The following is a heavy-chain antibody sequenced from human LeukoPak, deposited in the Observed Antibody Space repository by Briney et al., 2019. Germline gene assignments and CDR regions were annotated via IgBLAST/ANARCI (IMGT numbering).Heavy chain of an antibody. V-gene: IGHV4-59*01. D-gene: IGHD5-24*01. CDR3: ARVQEMAWFDY. J-gene: IGHJ4*02. CDR1: GGSISSYY. Sequence: SETLSLTCTVSGGSISSYYWSWIRQPPGKGLEWIGYIYYSGSTNYNPSLKSRVTISVDTSKNQFSLKLSSVTAADTAVYYCARVQEMAWFDYWGQGTLVTVSS. CDR2: IYYSGST.